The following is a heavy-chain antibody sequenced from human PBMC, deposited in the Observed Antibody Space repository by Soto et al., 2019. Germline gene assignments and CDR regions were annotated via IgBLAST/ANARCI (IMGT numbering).Heavy chain of an antibody. J-gene: IGHJ6*02. CDR1: GGTFSSYA. CDR2: IIPIFGTA. D-gene: IGHD3-9*01. Sequence: SVKVSCKASGGTFSSYAISRVRQAPGQGLEWIGGIIPIFGTANYAQKFQGRVTITADKSTSTAYMELSSLRSEDTAVYYCASCSNYDILTGYAPEYYGMDVWGQGTTVTVSS. V-gene: IGHV1-69*06. CDR3: ASCSNYDILTGYAPEYYGMDV.